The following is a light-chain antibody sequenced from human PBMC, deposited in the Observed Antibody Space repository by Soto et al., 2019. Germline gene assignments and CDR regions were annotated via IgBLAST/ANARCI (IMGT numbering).Light chain of an antibody. V-gene: IGKV3-15*01. CDR1: QSVNNN. J-gene: IGKJ4*01. CDR3: QQYHAWPHT. CDR2: VAS. Sequence: EIVMTQSPATLSMSPGERVTLSCRASQSVNNNLAWYQQKPGQTPKLLIYVASTRATGIPARFSGSGSGTEFTLTISSLQSEDFAIHYCQQYHAWPHTFGGGTKVEFK.